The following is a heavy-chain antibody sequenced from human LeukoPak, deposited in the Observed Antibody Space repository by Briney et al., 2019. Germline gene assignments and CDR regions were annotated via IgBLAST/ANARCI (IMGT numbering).Heavy chain of an antibody. CDR3: AKGTESSCSGTSCYPLDS. Sequence: PGGSLRLSCAASGFTFNNFAMAWVRQTPGKGLEWITAISASGFDTYYADSVKGRCTFSKGNSKNIVTLQLSNLRAADTGKYYCAKGTESSCSGTSCYPLDSWGQGTLVTVSS. CDR2: ISASGFDT. V-gene: IGHV3-23*01. D-gene: IGHD2-2*01. J-gene: IGHJ4*02. CDR1: GFTFNNFA.